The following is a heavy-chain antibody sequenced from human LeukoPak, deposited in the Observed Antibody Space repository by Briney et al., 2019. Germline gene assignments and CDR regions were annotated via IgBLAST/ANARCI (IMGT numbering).Heavy chain of an antibody. CDR1: GGSITTDY. V-gene: IGHV4-59*08. CDR3: ARPDSHLSAFDI. J-gene: IGHJ3*02. Sequence: PSETLSLTCSVSGGSITTDYWSWIRQPPGKGLEWIAYISDSGSTKYRPSLRGRLSISMDKSKNTFSLKLNSVTAADTAVYYCARPDSHLSAFDIWGQGTKVTVS. D-gene: IGHD2-21*01. CDR2: ISDSGST.